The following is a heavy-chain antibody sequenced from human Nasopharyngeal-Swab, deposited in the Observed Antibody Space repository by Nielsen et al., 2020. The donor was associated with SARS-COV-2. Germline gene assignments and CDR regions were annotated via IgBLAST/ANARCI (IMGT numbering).Heavy chain of an antibody. V-gene: IGHV7-4-1*02. Sequence: WVRQAPGQGLEWMGWINTNTGNPTYAQGFTGRFVFSLDTSVSTAYLQINSLKAEDTAVYYCARVNVVYYYYGMDVWGQGTTVTVSS. D-gene: IGHD2-15*01. CDR3: ARVNVVYYYYGMDV. J-gene: IGHJ6*02. CDR2: INTNTGNP.